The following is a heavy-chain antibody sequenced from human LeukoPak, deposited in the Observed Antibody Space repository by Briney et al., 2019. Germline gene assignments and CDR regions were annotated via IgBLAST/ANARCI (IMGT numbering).Heavy chain of an antibody. J-gene: IGHJ4*02. CDR2: VYYGDST. D-gene: IGHD5-12*01. V-gene: IGHV4-59*01. Sequence: SETLSLTCAVSGGPISSYFWSWIRQPPGKGLEWIGYVYYGDSTKYNPSLKSRVTISVDKSKNNFSLRLSSVAAADTAVYYCARVPNSGYDPFDYWGQGTLVTVSS. CDR1: GGPISSYF. CDR3: ARVPNSGYDPFDY.